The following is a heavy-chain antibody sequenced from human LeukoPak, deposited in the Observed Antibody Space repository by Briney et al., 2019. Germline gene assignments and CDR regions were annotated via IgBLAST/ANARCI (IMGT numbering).Heavy chain of an antibody. Sequence: ASVKVSCKVSGYTFTDYYMHWVQQAPGKGLEWMGLVDPEDGETIYAEKFQGRVTITVDTSTDTAYMELSSLRSEDTAVYYCATLCSSTSCYSYGWFDPWGQGTLVTVSS. V-gene: IGHV1-69-2*01. D-gene: IGHD2-2*01. J-gene: IGHJ5*02. CDR1: GYTFTDYY. CDR2: VDPEDGET. CDR3: ATLCSSTSCYSYGWFDP.